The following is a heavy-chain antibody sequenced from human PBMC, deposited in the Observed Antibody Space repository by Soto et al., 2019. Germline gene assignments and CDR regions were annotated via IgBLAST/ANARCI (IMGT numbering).Heavy chain of an antibody. J-gene: IGHJ6*02. CDR1: GGSISSSSYY. V-gene: IGHV4-39*01. CDR3: ARRRKTSTLFWSVSAEEAANYYYYYGMDV. CDR2: IYYSGST. D-gene: IGHD6-13*01. Sequence: SETLSLTCTVSGGSISSSSYYWGWIRQPPGKGLEWIGSIYYSGSTYYNPSLKSRVTISVDTSKNQFSLKLSSVTAADTAVYYCARRRKTSTLFWSVSAEEAANYYYYYGMDVWGQGTTVTVSS.